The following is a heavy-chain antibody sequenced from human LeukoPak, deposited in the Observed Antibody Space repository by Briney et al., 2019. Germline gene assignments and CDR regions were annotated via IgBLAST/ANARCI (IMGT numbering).Heavy chain of an antibody. Sequence: PSETLSLTCTVSGGSISSTDSYWGWIRQPPGKGLEWIGTIYYGGSTYSNPSLKSRVTISVDTSKNQFSLKLSFVTAVDTGVYYCARGISQQSGLFDYWGQGSLVIVSS. J-gene: IGHJ4*02. CDR3: ARGISQQSGLFDY. CDR2: IYYGGST. V-gene: IGHV4-39*07. CDR1: GGSISSTDSY. D-gene: IGHD6-13*01.